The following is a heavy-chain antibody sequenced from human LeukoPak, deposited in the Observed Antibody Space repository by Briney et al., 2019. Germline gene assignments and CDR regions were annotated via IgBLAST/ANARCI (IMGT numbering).Heavy chain of an antibody. V-gene: IGHV1-69*01. CDR2: IIPIFGTA. CDR3: ASLPTYYYDSSALDT. J-gene: IGHJ3*02. Sequence: SVKVSCKASGGTFSSYAISWVRQAPGQGLEWMGGIIPIFGTANYAQKFQGRVTITADESTSTAYMELSNLRSEDTAVYYCASLPTYYYDSSALDTWGQGTVVTVSS. CDR1: GGTFSSYA. D-gene: IGHD3-22*01.